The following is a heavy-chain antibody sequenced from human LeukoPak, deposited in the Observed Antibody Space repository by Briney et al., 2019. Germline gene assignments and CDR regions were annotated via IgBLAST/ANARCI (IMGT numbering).Heavy chain of an antibody. Sequence: ASVKVSCKASGGTFSSCAISWVRQAPGQGLEWMGGIIPIFGTANYAQKFQGRVTITTDESTSTAYMELSSLRSEVTAVYYCARGVVVPAAIPYYYYYYMDVWGKGTTVTVSS. CDR1: GGTFSSCA. V-gene: IGHV1-69*05. J-gene: IGHJ6*03. CDR2: IIPIFGTA. CDR3: ARGVVVPAAIPYYYYYYMDV. D-gene: IGHD2-2*02.